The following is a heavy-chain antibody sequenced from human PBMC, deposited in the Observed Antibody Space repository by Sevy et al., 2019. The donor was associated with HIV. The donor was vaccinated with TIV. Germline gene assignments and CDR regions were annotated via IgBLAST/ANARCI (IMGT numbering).Heavy chain of an antibody. D-gene: IGHD3-3*02. CDR2: INHSGST. V-gene: IGHV4-34*01. CDR3: ASVSMGDDDLFDY. CDR1: GGSFSGYY. J-gene: IGHJ4*02. Sequence: SETLSLTCAVYGGSFSGYYWSWIRQPPGKGLEWIGEINHSGSTNYNPSLKSRVTISVDTSKNQFSLKLSSVTAADTAVYYCASVSMGDDDLFDYWGQGTLVTVSS.